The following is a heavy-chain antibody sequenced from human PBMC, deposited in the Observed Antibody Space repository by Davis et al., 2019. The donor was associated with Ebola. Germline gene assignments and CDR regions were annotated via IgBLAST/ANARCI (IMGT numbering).Heavy chain of an antibody. J-gene: IGHJ6*02. V-gene: IGHV1-46*01. CDR2: INPSGGST. Sequence: ASVKVSCKASGYTFTSYGISWVRQAPGQGLEWMGIINPSGGSTSYAQKFQGRVTMTRDTSTSTVYMELSSLRSEDTAVYYCAREYRVVVVVAATGRYYYGMDVWGQGTTVTVSS. CDR3: AREYRVVVVVAATGRYYYGMDV. CDR1: GYTFTSYG. D-gene: IGHD2-15*01.